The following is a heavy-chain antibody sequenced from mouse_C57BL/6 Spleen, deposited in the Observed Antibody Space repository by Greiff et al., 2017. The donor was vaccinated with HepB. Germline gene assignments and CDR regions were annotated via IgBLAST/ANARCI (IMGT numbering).Heavy chain of an antibody. D-gene: IGHD2-4*01. CDR3: ARGDMVYDYPYYFDY. Sequence: QVQLKESGAELARPGASVKLSCKASGYTFTSYGISWVKQRTGQGLEWIGELYPRSGNTYYNEKFKGKATLTADKSSSTAYMELRSLTSEDSAVYFCARGDMVYDYPYYFDYWGQGTTLTVSS. J-gene: IGHJ2*01. CDR2: LYPRSGNT. V-gene: IGHV1-81*01. CDR1: GYTFTSYG.